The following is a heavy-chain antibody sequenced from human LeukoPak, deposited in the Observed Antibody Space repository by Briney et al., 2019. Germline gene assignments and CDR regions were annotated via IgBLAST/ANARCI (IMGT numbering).Heavy chain of an antibody. J-gene: IGHJ5*01. D-gene: IGHD3-22*01. CDR1: GYIFSGYF. Sequence: ASVKVSCKASGYIFSGYFIHWVRQAPGQALEWLGWINPSSGGTNYAQKFQGRVTRTRDTSINTAYMELSSLTSDDTAVYFCARGYRDSIGPCLDSWGQGTLVTVSS. CDR2: INPSSGGT. V-gene: IGHV1-2*02. CDR3: ARGYRDSIGPCLDS.